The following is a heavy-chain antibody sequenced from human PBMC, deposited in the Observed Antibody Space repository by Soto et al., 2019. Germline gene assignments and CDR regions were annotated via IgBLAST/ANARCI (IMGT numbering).Heavy chain of an antibody. CDR3: DKTPNSRLLNS. J-gene: IGHJ4*02. Sequence: GGSLRLSCAVSGFTFRNYAMSWVRQAPGKGLEWVAGITGTGNSISYSDSVRGRFTISRGNSENTLYLQMNSLRAEDTAVYWCDKTPNSRLLNSWGQGALVTVSS. CDR1: GFTFRNYA. CDR2: ITGTGNSI. V-gene: IGHV3-23*01. D-gene: IGHD3-9*01.